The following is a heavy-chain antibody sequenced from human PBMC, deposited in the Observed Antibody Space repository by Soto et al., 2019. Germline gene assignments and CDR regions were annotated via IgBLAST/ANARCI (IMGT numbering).Heavy chain of an antibody. CDR1: GFTFNSYG. V-gene: IGHV3-33*01. Sequence: QGQLVESGGGVVQPGRSLRLSCVASGFTFNSYGMHWVRQAPGKGLEWVAIIWYDGSNKYYADSVKGRFTISRDNSKNTLSLQMNSLRAEDTAVYYCARDHCTGTSCFRFDSWGQGTLVTVSS. D-gene: IGHD2-2*01. CDR2: IWYDGSNK. J-gene: IGHJ5*02. CDR3: ARDHCTGTSCFRFDS.